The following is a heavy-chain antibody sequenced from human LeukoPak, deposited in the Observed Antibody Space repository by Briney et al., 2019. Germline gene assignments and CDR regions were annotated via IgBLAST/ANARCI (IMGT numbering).Heavy chain of an antibody. CDR3: ARANTMIVVGIPGGFDY. V-gene: IGHV4-39*07. J-gene: IGHJ4*02. Sequence: SETLSLTCTVSGGSISSSSYYWGWIRQPPGKGLEWIGSIYYSGSTYYNPSLKSRVTISVDTSKNQFSLKLSSVTAADTAVYYCARANTMIVVGIPGGFDYWGQGTLVTVSS. CDR2: IYYSGST. D-gene: IGHD3-22*01. CDR1: GGSISSSSYY.